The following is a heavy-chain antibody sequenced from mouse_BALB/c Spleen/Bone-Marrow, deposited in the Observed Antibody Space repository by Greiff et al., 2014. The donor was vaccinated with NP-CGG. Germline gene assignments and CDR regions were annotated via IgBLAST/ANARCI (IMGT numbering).Heavy chain of an antibody. Sequence: DLVKPGASVKLSCKASGYTFTNYWINWAKQRPGQGLEWIGRIDPGSGYICYHEMFKVKATQTVDASSSTAYIQLSSLSSEDSAVYFCARSYYVSSPYTRDYWGQGTSVTVSS. V-gene: IGHV1S41*01. D-gene: IGHD1-1*01. J-gene: IGHJ4*01. CDR2: IDPGSGYI. CDR1: GYTFTNYW. CDR3: ARSYYVSSPYTRDY.